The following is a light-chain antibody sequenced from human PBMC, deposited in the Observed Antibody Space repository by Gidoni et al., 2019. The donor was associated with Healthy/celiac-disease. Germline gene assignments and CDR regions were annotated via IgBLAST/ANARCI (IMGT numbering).Light chain of an antibody. CDR3: SSYAGSDNVV. CDR1: SSDVGGYNY. V-gene: IGLV2-8*01. J-gene: IGLJ2*01. Sequence: QSALTQPPSAPGSPGQSVTISCTGTSSDVGGYNYVSWYQQHPGKAPKLMIYEVSKRPSGVPDRFSGSKSGNPASLTVSGLQAEDEADYYCSSYAGSDNVVFGGGTKLTVL. CDR2: EVS.